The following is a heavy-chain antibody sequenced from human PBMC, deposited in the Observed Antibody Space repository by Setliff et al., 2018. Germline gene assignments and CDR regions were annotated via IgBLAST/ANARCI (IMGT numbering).Heavy chain of an antibody. J-gene: IGHJ5*02. CDR1: GDSITSGSDY. CDR3: ARYNSSAACFDL. D-gene: IGHD1-20*01. CDR2: IFPTGTT. V-gene: IGHV4-61*02. Sequence: PSETLSLTCTVSGDSITSGSDYWNWIRQPAGKGLEWIGRIFPTGTTNYNPDLKSRVTMSVDTSKKRFSLMLRSVTAADTAIYYCARYNSSAACFDLWGPGTLVTVS.